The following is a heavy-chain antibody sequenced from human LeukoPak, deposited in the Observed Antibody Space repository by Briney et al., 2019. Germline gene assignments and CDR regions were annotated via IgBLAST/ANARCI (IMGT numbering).Heavy chain of an antibody. Sequence: GGSLRLSCAASGFTFSSYAMSWVRQAPGKGLEWVSAISGGGGSTFYADSVKGAVTISRDNSKNTLYLQMKSLRAEDTAVYYCAKGAIFGVVQGPDYWGQGTLVTVSS. D-gene: IGHD3-3*01. CDR1: GFTFSSYA. J-gene: IGHJ4*02. CDR3: AKGAIFGVVQGPDY. V-gene: IGHV3-23*01. CDR2: ISGGGGST.